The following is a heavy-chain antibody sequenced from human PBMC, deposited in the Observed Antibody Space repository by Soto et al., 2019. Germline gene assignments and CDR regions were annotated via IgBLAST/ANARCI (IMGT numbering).Heavy chain of an antibody. CDR2: IYYSGST. V-gene: IGHV4-59*01. D-gene: IGHD3-10*01. J-gene: IGHJ4*02. Sequence: XGTLSITCTVSGGGISSYYWSWIRQPPGKGLEWIGYIYYSGSTNYNPSLKSRVTISVDTSKNQFSLKLSSVTAADTAVYYCARDTIVTGIDYWGQRTLVTV. CDR1: GGGISSYY. CDR3: ARDTIVTGIDY.